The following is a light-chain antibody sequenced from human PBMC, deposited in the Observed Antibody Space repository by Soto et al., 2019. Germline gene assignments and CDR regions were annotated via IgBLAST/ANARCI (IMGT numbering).Light chain of an antibody. Sequence: DIPMTPSPSTLSGSVGDRVTITCRASQTISSWLAWYQQKPGKAPKLLIYKASTLKSGVPSRFSGSGSGTEFTLTISSLQPDDFAAYYCQHYTSYSEAFGQGTKVELK. CDR2: KAS. CDR3: QHYTSYSEA. CDR1: QTISSW. J-gene: IGKJ1*01. V-gene: IGKV1-5*03.